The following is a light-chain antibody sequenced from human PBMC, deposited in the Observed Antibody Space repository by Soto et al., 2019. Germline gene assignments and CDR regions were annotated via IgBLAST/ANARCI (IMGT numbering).Light chain of an antibody. CDR1: QTILYSSNNNNY. CDR2: WAS. V-gene: IGKV4-1*01. CDR3: HQYLSAPWT. Sequence: DIVMTQSPDSLAVSLGERATINCESSQTILYSSNNNNYIAWYQQKPGQPPKLLIYWASTRESGVPDRFSGSGSGTDFTLTISSLQAEDVAVYYCHQYLSAPWTFGQGTKVEIK. J-gene: IGKJ1*01.